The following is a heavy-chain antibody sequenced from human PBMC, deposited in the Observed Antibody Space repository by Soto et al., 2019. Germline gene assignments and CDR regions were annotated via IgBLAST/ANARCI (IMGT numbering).Heavy chain of an antibody. Sequence: EVQLLEAGGGFVQPGGSLRLSCTASGFTFNNYGMSWVRQAPGKGLEWVSAIIGPGDNSYYADSVKGRFTISRDNSKNTLYLQLNNLRVDDMAIYYCAKDRDYGDSYPFDGWGQGTLVTVSS. CDR2: IIGPGDNS. V-gene: IGHV3-23*01. CDR1: GFTFNNYG. CDR3: AKDRDYGDSYPFDG. J-gene: IGHJ4*02. D-gene: IGHD4-17*01.